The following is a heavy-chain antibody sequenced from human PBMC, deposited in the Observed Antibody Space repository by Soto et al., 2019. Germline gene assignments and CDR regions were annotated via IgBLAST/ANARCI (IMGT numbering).Heavy chain of an antibody. CDR3: VSDYVPDAFDI. V-gene: IGHV3-21*01. Sequence: GGSLILSCAASGFTISSYSINGVRHAPEKGLEWVSSISSSSSYIYYADSVKGRFTISRDNAKNSLYLQMNSLRAEDTALYFCVSDYVPDAFDIWGQGTMVTVSS. CDR1: GFTISSYS. J-gene: IGHJ3*02. D-gene: IGHD3-16*01. CDR2: ISSSSSYI.